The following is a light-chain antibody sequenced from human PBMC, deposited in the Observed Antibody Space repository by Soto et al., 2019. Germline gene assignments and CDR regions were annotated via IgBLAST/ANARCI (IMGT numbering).Light chain of an antibody. CDR1: SSEVGSYNL. CDR2: EDN. V-gene: IGLV2-23*01. Sequence: QSVLTQPSSLSGSPGQSITISCTGTSSEVGSYNLVSWYQQHPGKAPKFMIYEDNKRPSGVSNRFSGSKSGNTASLTISGLQAEDEADYYCCSYAGSSTPYAFGSGTKVTVL. J-gene: IGLJ1*01. CDR3: CSYAGSSTPYA.